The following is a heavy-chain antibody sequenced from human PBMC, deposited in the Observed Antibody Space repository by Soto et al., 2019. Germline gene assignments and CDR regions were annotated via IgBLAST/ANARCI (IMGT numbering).Heavy chain of an antibody. CDR1: DGNSGGGVYY. CDR3: ARGTYYFYMDV. V-gene: IGHV4-31*03. Sequence: PSETLSLTCSVSDGNSGGGVYYWSWIRQHPGKGLEWIGYIYSRGNTYYNPSLKSRVTISLDTSDNQFSLTLSSVTAADTAVYYCARGTYYFYMDVWGKGTTVTVSS. J-gene: IGHJ6*03. CDR2: IYSRGNT.